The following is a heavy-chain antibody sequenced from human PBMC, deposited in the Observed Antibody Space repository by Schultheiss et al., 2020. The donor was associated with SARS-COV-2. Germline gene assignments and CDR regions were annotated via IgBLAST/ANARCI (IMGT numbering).Heavy chain of an antibody. CDR3: ASQKSSNLVPAAISVYYGMDV. CDR2: IIPIFGTA. V-gene: IGHV1-69*13. J-gene: IGHJ6*02. Sequence: SVKVSCKASGGTFSSYTISWVRQAPGQGLEWMGRIIPIFGTANYAQKFQGRVTITADESTSTAYMELSSLRSEDTAVYYCASQKSSNLVPAAISVYYGMDVWGQGTTVTVSS. D-gene: IGHD2-2*02. CDR1: GGTFSSYT.